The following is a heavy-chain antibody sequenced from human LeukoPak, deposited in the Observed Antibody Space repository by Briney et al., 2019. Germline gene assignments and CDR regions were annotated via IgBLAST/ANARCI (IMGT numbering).Heavy chain of an antibody. D-gene: IGHD2-15*01. CDR2: ISYDGSNK. J-gene: IGHJ4*02. V-gene: IGHV3-30-3*01. Sequence: GSLRLSCAASGFTFSSYAMHWVRQAPGKGLEWVAVISYDGSNKYYADSVKGRFTISRDNSKNTLYLRMNSLRAEDTAVYYCAKGVRLLEFSWWGQGTLVTVSS. CDR3: AKGVRLLEFSW. CDR1: GFTFSSYA.